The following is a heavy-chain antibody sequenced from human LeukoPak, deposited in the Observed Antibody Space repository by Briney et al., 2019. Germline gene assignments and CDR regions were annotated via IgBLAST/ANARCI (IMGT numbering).Heavy chain of an antibody. D-gene: IGHD3-10*01. J-gene: IGHJ6*03. CDR2: INPNSGGT. V-gene: IGHV1-2*02. Sequence: GASVKVSCKASGYTFTSYGISWVRQAPGQGLEWMGWINPNSGGTNYAQKFQGRVTMTRDTSISTAYMELSSLRSEDTAVYYCARGQRDGSGSYFNYYYMDVWGKGTTVTVSS. CDR1: GYTFTSYG. CDR3: ARGQRDGSGSYFNYYYMDV.